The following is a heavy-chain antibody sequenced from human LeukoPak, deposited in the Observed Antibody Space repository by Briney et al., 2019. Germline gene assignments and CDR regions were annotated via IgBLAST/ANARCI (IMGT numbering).Heavy chain of an antibody. Sequence: ASVKVSCKASGYTFTGYYMHWVRQAPGQGLEWMGWINPKSGGTSYAQKFQDRVTLTRDTSINTTYMELSRLRSDDTAVYYCARVKSSGNQNPFFDHWGQGTLVTVSP. CDR3: ARVKSSGNQNPFFDH. J-gene: IGHJ4*02. V-gene: IGHV1-2*02. CDR2: INPKSGGT. D-gene: IGHD6-19*01. CDR1: GYTFTGYY.